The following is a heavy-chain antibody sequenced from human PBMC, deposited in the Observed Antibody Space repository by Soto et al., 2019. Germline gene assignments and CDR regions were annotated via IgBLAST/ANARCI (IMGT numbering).Heavy chain of an antibody. Sequence: VAEVTRFSNCLCRFRHAPGKGLEWVSVIYSGGSTYYADSVTGRFTISRDNSKNTLYLQMNSLRAEDTAVYYCARMVTVTQGYYYYYMDVWGKGTTVTVSS. CDR3: ARMVTVTQGYYYYYMDV. V-gene: IGHV3-66*01. CDR1: EVTRFSNC. D-gene: IGHD4-17*01. J-gene: IGHJ6*03. CDR2: IYSGGST.